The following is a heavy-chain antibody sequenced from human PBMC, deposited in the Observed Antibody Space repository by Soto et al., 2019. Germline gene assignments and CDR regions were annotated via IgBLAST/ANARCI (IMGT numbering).Heavy chain of an antibody. CDR1: GGTFRSYA. CDR3: AGGDVENYDFWSGYYPFDY. D-gene: IGHD3-3*01. V-gene: IGHV1-69*06. CDR2: IIPIFGTA. J-gene: IGHJ4*02. Sequence: QVQLVQSGAEVKKPGSSVKVSCKASGGTFRSYAISWVRQAPGQGLEWMGGIIPIFGTANYAQKFQGRVTITADKSTSTAYMELSSLRSEDTAVYYCAGGDVENYDFWSGYYPFDYWGQGTLVTVSS.